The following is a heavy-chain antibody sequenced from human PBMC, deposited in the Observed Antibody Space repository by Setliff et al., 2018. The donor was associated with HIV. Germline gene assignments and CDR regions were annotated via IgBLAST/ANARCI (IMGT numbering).Heavy chain of an antibody. D-gene: IGHD7-27*01. Sequence: GGSLRLSCAASGFSISDFWMSWVRQAPGKGLEWVANIKEDGSEQYYMDSVKGRFTISRDNSKHTLNLQMNSLRAVDTAVYYCAKDYWGTSDSSAFDYWGPGTLVTVSS. CDR1: GFSISDFW. CDR3: AKDYWGTSDSSAFDY. CDR2: IKEDGSEQ. V-gene: IGHV3-7*01. J-gene: IGHJ4*02.